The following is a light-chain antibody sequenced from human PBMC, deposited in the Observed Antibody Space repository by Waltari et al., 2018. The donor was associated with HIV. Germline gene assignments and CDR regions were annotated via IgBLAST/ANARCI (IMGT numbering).Light chain of an antibody. V-gene: IGLV2-8*01. CDR1: GSDVGAYNY. CDR2: EVS. Sequence: QSALTQPPSASGSPGQSVTISCTGTGSDVGAYNYVSWYQPHPTTAPKVLIYEVSKRPSGIPDRFSGSKPANTASLPVSGLQADDEADYYCSSYAGTNNWVFGGGTKLTVL. J-gene: IGLJ3*02. CDR3: SSYAGTNNWV.